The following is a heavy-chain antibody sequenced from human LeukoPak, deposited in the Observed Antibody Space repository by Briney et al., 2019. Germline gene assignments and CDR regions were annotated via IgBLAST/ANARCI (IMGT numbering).Heavy chain of an antibody. CDR2: IYYSGST. CDR3: ARGPYPDIVVVVAATTFDY. CDR1: GGPISSSSYY. V-gene: IGHV4-39*07. J-gene: IGHJ4*02. D-gene: IGHD2-15*01. Sequence: SETLSLTCTVSGGPISSSSYYWGWIRQPPGKGLEWIGSIYYSGSTYYNPSLKSRVTISVDTSKNQFSLKLSSVTAADTAVYYCARGPYPDIVVVVAATTFDYWGQGTLVTVSS.